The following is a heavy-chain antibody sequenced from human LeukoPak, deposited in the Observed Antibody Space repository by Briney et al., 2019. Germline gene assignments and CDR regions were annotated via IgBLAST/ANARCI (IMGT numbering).Heavy chain of an antibody. J-gene: IGHJ5*02. V-gene: IGHV4-59*12. Sequence: SETLSLTCAVYGGSFSGYYWSWIRQPPGKGLEWIGYIYYSGSTNYNPSLKSRVTMSVDMSTSQISLKLSSVTAADTAVYYCARGEQDYDFWSGYYNWFDPWGQGTLVTVSS. D-gene: IGHD3-3*01. CDR1: GGSFSGYY. CDR2: IYYSGST. CDR3: ARGEQDYDFWSGYYNWFDP.